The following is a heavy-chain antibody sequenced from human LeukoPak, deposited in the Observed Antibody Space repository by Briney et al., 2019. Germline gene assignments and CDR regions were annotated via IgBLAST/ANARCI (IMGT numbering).Heavy chain of an antibody. V-gene: IGHV4-34*01. Sequence: GSLRLSCAVSGFTFSKHWMTWVRQAPGKGLEWIGEINHSGSTNYNPSLKSRVTISVDTSKNQFSLKPSSVTAADTAVYYCARRCTNGVCGYWGQGTLVTVSS. CDR3: ARRCTNGVCGY. J-gene: IGHJ4*02. CDR1: GFTFSKHW. CDR2: INHSGST. D-gene: IGHD2-8*01.